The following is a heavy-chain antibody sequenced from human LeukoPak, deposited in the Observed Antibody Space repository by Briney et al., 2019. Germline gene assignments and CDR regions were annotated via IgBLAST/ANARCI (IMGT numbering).Heavy chain of an antibody. CDR3: DRETAMVTGANWFDH. Sequence: PSETLSLTCTVSGGSISSGVYYWSWIRQPPGKGLEWIGYIYYSGSTYYNPSLRSRVTISVDTSKNQFSLKLSSVTAADTAVYYCDRETAMVTGANWFDHWGQGTLVTVSS. CDR1: GGSISSGVYY. V-gene: IGHV4-30-4*01. D-gene: IGHD5-18*01. CDR2: IYYSGST. J-gene: IGHJ5*02.